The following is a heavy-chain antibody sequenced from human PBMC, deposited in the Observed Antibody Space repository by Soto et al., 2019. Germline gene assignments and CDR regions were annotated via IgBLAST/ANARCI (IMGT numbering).Heavy chain of an antibody. J-gene: IGHJ4*02. CDR2: VYYSGST. CDR3: ARHLGEGYFDY. CDR1: GDSISSSTYF. V-gene: IGHV4-39*01. Sequence: TLSLTCTGSGDSISSSTYFWGWVRQPPGKGLEWIGCVYYSGSTYYNPSLKSRVTIFVDTSENHFSLKLRSVTAADTAVYYCARHLGEGYFDYWGQGTLVTVSS.